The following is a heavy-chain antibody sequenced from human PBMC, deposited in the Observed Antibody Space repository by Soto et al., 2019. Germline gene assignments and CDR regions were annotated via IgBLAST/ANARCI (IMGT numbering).Heavy chain of an antibody. V-gene: IGHV1-69*01. D-gene: IGHD3-3*01. CDR1: GGTFSSYA. Sequence: QVQLVQSGAEVKKPGSSVKVSCKASGGTFSSYAISWVRQAPGQGLEWMGGIIPIFGTANYAQKFQGRVTITADESTSTAYMELSSLRSEDTAVYYCATSGRITIFGVALKYYYGMDVWGQGTTVTVSS. CDR2: IIPIFGTA. CDR3: ATSGRITIFGVALKYYYGMDV. J-gene: IGHJ6*02.